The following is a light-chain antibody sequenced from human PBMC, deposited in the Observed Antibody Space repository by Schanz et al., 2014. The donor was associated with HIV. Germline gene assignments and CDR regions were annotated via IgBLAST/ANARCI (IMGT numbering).Light chain of an antibody. CDR2: KTS. CDR3: LQNHIYPWT. CDR1: QSINNW. V-gene: IGKV1-5*03. J-gene: IGKJ1*01. Sequence: DIQMTQSPSTVSASVGDRVTITCRASQSINNWLAWFQQKPGKAPKLLIYKTSSLESGVPSRFSGGGSGTEFTLTITSLQPDDFATYYCLQNHIYPWTLGQGTKVEVK.